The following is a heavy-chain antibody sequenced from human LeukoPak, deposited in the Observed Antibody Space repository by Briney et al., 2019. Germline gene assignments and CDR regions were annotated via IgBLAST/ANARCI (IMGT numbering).Heavy chain of an antibody. CDR3: ARGGYYGSGTYYSPTSPH. CDR1: GFTFSSYG. Sequence: GGSLRLSCAASGFTFSSYGMTWVRQAPGKGLEWVSSISGSGDNTYYADSVKGRFTFSRDNSKDTLYLQMNSLRAEDTAVYYCARGGYYGSGTYYSPTSPHWGQGTLVTVSS. V-gene: IGHV3-23*01. D-gene: IGHD3-10*01. CDR2: ISGSGDNT. J-gene: IGHJ4*02.